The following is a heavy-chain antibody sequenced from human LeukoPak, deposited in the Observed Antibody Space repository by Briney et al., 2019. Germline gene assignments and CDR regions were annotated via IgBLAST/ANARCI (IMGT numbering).Heavy chain of an antibody. V-gene: IGHV4-61*01. CDR3: ARVDYGSGSYRFDP. Sequence: SQTLSLTCTVSGGSVSSGSYYWSWIRQPPGKGLEWIGYIYHSGSTNYNPSLKSRVTISVDTSKNQFSLKLSSVTAADTAVYYCARVDYGSGSYRFDPWGQGTLVTVSS. CDR2: IYHSGST. D-gene: IGHD3-10*01. CDR1: GGSVSSGSYY. J-gene: IGHJ5*02.